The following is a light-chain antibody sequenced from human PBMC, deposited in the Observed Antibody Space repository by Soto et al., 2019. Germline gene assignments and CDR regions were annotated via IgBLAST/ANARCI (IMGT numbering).Light chain of an antibody. V-gene: IGKV3-15*01. CDR1: QNVTRS. CDR3: QQYDPWWT. J-gene: IGKJ1*01. Sequence: EIVVTQSPATLSVSPGDRATLSCTASQNVTRSLAWYQQKPGQSPRLLIYDTSIRAAGIPDRFNGGGSGTEFTLTISSLQSEDFALYFCQQYDPWWTFGQGSRV. CDR2: DTS.